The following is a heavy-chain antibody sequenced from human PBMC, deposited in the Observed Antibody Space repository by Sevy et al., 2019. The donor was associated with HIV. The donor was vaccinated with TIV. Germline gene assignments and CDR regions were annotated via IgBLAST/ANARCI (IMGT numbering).Heavy chain of an antibody. D-gene: IGHD6-13*01. Sequence: GGSLRLSCAASGFTFSSYAMSWVRQAPGKGLEWVSAISGSGGSIYYADSVKGRFTISRDNSKNTLYLQMNSLRAEDTAVDDCAKDYSSCRYEHDYWGQGTLVTVSS. J-gene: IGHJ4*02. CDR2: ISGSGGSI. CDR1: GFTFSSYA. CDR3: AKDYSSCRYEHDY. V-gene: IGHV3-23*01.